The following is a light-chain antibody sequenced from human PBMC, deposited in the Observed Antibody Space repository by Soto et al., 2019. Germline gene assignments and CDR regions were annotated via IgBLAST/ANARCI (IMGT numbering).Light chain of an antibody. CDR1: QGISNY. J-gene: IGKJ4*01. CDR3: QQYYSDPPLT. CDR2: AAS. V-gene: IGKV1-8*01. Sequence: AMRMTLSLSSFSATTGDRVTITCRASQGISNYLAWYQQKPGKAPKLLIYAASTLQSGVPSRFSGSGSGTDFTLTISCLQSEDFATYYCQQYYSDPPLTFGGGTMVDIK.